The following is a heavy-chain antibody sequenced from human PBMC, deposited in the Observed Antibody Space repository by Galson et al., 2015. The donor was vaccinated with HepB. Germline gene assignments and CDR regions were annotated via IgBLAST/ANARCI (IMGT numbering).Heavy chain of an antibody. J-gene: IGHJ4*02. D-gene: IGHD2-2*01. CDR2: IYWDDDK. Sequence: PALVKPTQTLTLTCTFSGFSLSTSGVGVGWIRQPPGKALEWLALIYWDDDKRYSPSLKSRLTITKDTSKNQVVLTMTNMDPVDTATYYCAHTGLCGEVCGGGYFDYWGQGTLVTVSS. V-gene: IGHV2-5*02. CDR1: GFSLSTSGVG. CDR3: AHTGLCGEVCGGGYFDY.